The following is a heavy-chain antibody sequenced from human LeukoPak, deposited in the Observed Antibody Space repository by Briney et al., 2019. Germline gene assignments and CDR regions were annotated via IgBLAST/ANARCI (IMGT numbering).Heavy chain of an antibody. CDR3: AASALGDAFDI. Sequence: ASVKVSCKASGFTFSSPAMQWVRQARGQCLEWIGWIVVGSDNTNYAQEFQERVTITRDMSTSTAYMELSSLRSEDTAVYYCAASALGDAFDIWGQGTMVTVSS. CDR2: IVVGSDNT. CDR1: GFTFSSPA. J-gene: IGHJ3*02. D-gene: IGHD3-3*01. V-gene: IGHV1-58*02.